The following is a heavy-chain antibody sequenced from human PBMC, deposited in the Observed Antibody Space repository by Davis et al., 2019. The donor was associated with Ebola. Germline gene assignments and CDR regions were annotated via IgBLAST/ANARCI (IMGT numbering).Heavy chain of an antibody. Sequence: SETLSLTCTVSGGSISSYYWGWIRQPPGKGLEWIGYIYNSGSTNNNPSLKSRVTMSVDTSKNQFSLKLSSVTAADTAVYYCARRAAAGRCYFDYWGQGTLVTVSS. CDR1: GGSISSYY. D-gene: IGHD6-13*01. CDR3: ARRAAAGRCYFDY. V-gene: IGHV4-59*12. J-gene: IGHJ4*02. CDR2: IYNSGST.